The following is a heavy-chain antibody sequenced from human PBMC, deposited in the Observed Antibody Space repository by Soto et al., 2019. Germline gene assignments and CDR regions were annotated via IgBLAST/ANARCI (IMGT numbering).Heavy chain of an antibody. CDR1: GGSISSYY. V-gene: IGHV4-59*01. Sequence: PSETLSLTCTVSGGSISSYYWSWIRQPPGKGLEWIGYIYYSGSTNYNPSLKSRVTISVDTSKNQFSLKLSSVTAADTAVYYCARDSGVAGTLTGWCDPWGQGTLVTVSS. CDR2: IYYSGST. CDR3: ARDSGVAGTLTGWCDP. J-gene: IGHJ5*02. D-gene: IGHD6-13*01.